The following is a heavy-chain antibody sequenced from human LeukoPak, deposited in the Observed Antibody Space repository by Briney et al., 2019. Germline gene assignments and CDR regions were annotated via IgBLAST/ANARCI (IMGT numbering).Heavy chain of an antibody. CDR1: GFTFSNYW. J-gene: IGHJ3*02. Sequence: GGSLRLSCEGSGFTFSNYWMTWVRQAPEKGLEWVANIKPSGSEKHYADSVEGRFAISRDNAKNSLYLQMNSLRAEDTAVYYCARDLDTYVVLTAYDTFDIWGQGTMVTVSS. V-gene: IGHV3-7*01. D-gene: IGHD2-21*02. CDR3: ARDLDTYVVLTAYDTFDI. CDR2: IKPSGSEK.